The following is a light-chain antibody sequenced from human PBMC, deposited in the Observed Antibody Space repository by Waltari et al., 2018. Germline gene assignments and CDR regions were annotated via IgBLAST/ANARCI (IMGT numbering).Light chain of an antibody. Sequence: DIQMTQSPSSLSASVGDRVTVTCRASRDINRELSWYQQKPGKAPTLLIYAASSLQTGVSSRFSGSGSGTDFTLIISSLQPEDVATYYCQQDYTTPYTFGQGTKVEIK. CDR2: AAS. CDR1: RDINRE. CDR3: QQDYTTPYT. V-gene: IGKV1-27*01. J-gene: IGKJ2*01.